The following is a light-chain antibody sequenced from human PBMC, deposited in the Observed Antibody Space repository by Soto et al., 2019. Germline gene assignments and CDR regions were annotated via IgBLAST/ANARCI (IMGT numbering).Light chain of an antibody. CDR3: AAWDDSLSGRL. V-gene: IGLV1-47*01. Sequence: QSVLTQPLSASGTPGQRVTISCSGSSSNIGSNYIYWYQQLPGTAPKLLIYRNNQRPSGVPDRFSGSKSGTSASLAISGLRSEDEADYYCAAWDDSLSGRLFGTGTKLTVL. CDR1: SSNIGSNY. J-gene: IGLJ1*01. CDR2: RNN.